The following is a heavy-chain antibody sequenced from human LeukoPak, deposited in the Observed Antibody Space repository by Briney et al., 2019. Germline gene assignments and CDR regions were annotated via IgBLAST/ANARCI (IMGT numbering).Heavy chain of an antibody. CDR1: GGSISSSSYY. CDR2: IYYDGSI. CDR3: ARKPDSRNWFDP. Sequence: SETLSLTCTVSGGSISSSSYYWGWIRQPPGKGLGWIGYIYYDGSIFYNPSLRSRVTMSVDTSKNQFSLRLNSVTAVDTAVYYCARKPDSRNWFDPWGQGTLVTVSS. D-gene: IGHD1-14*01. J-gene: IGHJ5*02. V-gene: IGHV4-39*07.